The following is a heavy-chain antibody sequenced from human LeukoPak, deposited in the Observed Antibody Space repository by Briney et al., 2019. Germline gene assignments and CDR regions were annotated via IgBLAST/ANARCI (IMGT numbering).Heavy chain of an antibody. Sequence: PGGSLRLSCAASGFTFSSYGMHWVRQAPGKGLEWVSYISSSGSIIYYADSVKGRFTISRDNAKNSLYLQMNSLRAEDTAVYYCARRRDSGSLQHFDYWGQGTLVTVSS. CDR1: GFTFSSYG. D-gene: IGHD1-26*01. J-gene: IGHJ4*02. V-gene: IGHV3-48*04. CDR3: ARRRDSGSLQHFDY. CDR2: ISSSGSII.